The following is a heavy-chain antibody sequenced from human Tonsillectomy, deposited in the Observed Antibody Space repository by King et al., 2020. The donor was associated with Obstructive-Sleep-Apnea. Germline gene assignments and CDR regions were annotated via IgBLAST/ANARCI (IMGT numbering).Heavy chain of an antibody. D-gene: IGHD2-2*01. V-gene: IGHV3-30*02. CDR2: IRYAGNNK. J-gene: IGHJ6*02. Sequence: QLVQSGGGVVRPGGSLRLSCAASGFTFSNYGIHWVRQAPGKGLEWVTFIRYAGNNKYYADSVKGRFTISRDNSKNTLYLQMNSLRAEDTAIYYCAKDRCSSTHCYSYGMDVWGQGTTVTVSS. CDR1: GFTFSNYG. CDR3: AKDRCSSTHCYSYGMDV.